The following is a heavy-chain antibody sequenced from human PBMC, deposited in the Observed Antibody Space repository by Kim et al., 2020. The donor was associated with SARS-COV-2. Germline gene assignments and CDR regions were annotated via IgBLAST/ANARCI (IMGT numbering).Heavy chain of an antibody. J-gene: IGHJ6*02. D-gene: IGHD3-10*01. V-gene: IGHV4-31*03. Sequence: SETLSLTCTVSGGSISSGGYYWSWIRQHPGKGLEWIGYIYYSGSTYYNPSLKSRVTISVDTSKNQFSLKLSSVTAADTAVYYCARGLITMVRGVIPNYYYYYGMDVWGQGTTVTVSS. CDR2: IYYSGST. CDR3: ARGLITMVRGVIPNYYYYYGMDV. CDR1: GGSISSGGYY.